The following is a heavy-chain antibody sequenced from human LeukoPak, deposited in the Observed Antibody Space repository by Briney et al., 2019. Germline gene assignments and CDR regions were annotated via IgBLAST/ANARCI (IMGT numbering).Heavy chain of an antibody. D-gene: IGHD3-10*01. V-gene: IGHV1-8*02. CDR2: MNPNSGNI. Sequence: GASVKVSCKASGYTFTGYYMHWVRQATGQGLEWMGWMNPNSGNIGFAQKFQGRVTMTRNTSISTAYMELSSLRPEDTAVYYCARADDGSGSYGGYWGQGTLVTVSS. J-gene: IGHJ4*02. CDR3: ARADDGSGSYGGY. CDR1: GYTFTGYY.